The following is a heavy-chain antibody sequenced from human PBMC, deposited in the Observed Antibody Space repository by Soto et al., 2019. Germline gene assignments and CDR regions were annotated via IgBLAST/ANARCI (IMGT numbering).Heavy chain of an antibody. Sequence: EVQLVESGGGWVQPGGSLRLSCAASGFSFSDYYMDWVRQVPGKGLEWVGRTRNKANSYSAEYAPPVKGRFTISRHDLEDSMYLQMNNLKTEDTAVYYCARDTGGSYDYWGQGALVTVSS. CDR1: GFSFSDYY. CDR2: TRNKANSYSA. D-gene: IGHD1-26*01. V-gene: IGHV3-72*01. CDR3: ARDTGGSYDY. J-gene: IGHJ4*02.